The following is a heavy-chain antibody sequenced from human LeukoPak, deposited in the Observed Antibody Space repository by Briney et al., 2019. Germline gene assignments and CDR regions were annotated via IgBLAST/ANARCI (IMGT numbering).Heavy chain of an antibody. CDR2: VSKGGSYT. J-gene: IGHJ4*02. V-gene: IGHV3-11*03. CDR1: GFTFSDYY. D-gene: IGHD3-10*01. CDR3: ASAGRFGELNPLSY. Sequence: GRPLRLSCAASGFTFSDYYMSWIRQAPGKGLEWVSCVSKGGSYTNYADSVKGRFTISRDNAKNSLYLQMNSLRAEDTAVYYCASAGRFGELNPLSYWGQGTLVTVSS.